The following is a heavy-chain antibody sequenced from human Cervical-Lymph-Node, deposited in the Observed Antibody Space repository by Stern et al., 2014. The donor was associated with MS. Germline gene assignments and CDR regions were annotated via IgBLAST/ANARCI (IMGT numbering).Heavy chain of an antibody. J-gene: IGHJ4*02. CDR1: GFTFGADF. V-gene: IGHV3-11*01. CDR2: ISSSGSTV. D-gene: IGHD2/OR15-2a*01. CDR3: ASEKFTSASCFLS. Sequence: VQLVQSGGGLVKPGGSLRLSCAASGFTFGADFMTWIRQAPGKGLEWVSYISSSGSTVHYADSVKGRFTISRDNANNSLYLQMNSLRAEDTAVYYCASEKFTSASCFLSWGQGALVTVSS.